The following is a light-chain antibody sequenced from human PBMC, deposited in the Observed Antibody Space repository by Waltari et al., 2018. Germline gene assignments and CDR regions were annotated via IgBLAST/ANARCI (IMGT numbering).Light chain of an antibody. CDR2: YAS. J-gene: IGKJ2*01. Sequence: EIVLTQSPATLSLSPGERATLSCRASQSVSSYLSWYQQKPGQAPRLLSYYASNRATGIPARFSGSGSGTDFTLTISSLEPEDFEVYYCQQRSNWPPKYTFGQGTKLEIK. CDR3: QQRSNWPPKYT. CDR1: QSVSSY. V-gene: IGKV3-11*01.